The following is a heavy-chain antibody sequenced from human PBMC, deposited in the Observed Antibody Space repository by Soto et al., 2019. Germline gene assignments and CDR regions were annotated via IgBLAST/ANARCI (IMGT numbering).Heavy chain of an antibody. Sequence: PSETLSLTCAVNGGSFSGYYWSWIRQPPGNGLQWIGEINHSGSTDYNPSLKSRVTISVDTSKNQFSLKLSSVTAADTAVYYCAIGHDYGDYCAFDIRGQGTMVTVSS. J-gene: IGHJ3*02. D-gene: IGHD4-17*01. CDR2: INHSGST. CDR3: AIGHDYGDYCAFDI. CDR1: GGSFSGYY. V-gene: IGHV4-34*01.